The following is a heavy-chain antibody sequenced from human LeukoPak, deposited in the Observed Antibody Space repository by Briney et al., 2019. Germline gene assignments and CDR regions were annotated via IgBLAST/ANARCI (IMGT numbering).Heavy chain of an antibody. D-gene: IGHD2-15*01. Sequence: GGSLRLSCVVSGFTFSDYLMNWVRQAPGKGLEWVANIKGSGSEKYYLDSVKGRFTISRDNSWNTLYLQMNSLTVEDTAVYYCARGWGEKGRCRGGTCNNPEFDYWGQGALVIVSS. J-gene: IGHJ4*02. V-gene: IGHV3-7*01. CDR2: IKGSGSEK. CDR1: GFTFSDYL. CDR3: ARGWGEKGRCRGGTCNNPEFDY.